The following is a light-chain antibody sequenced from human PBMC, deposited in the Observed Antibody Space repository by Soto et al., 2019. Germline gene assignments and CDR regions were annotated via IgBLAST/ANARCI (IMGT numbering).Light chain of an antibody. Sequence: ETMMTQSPDTLSVSLVERATLSCRASQILRSSLAWYQQKPGQSPRLLIYDASTRATGIPARFSGSGSGTDFTLTISGLQSEDFAVYYCQQYNNSPQTFGQGTKVDIK. J-gene: IGKJ1*01. CDR3: QQYNNSPQT. CDR1: QILRSS. CDR2: DAS. V-gene: IGKV3-15*01.